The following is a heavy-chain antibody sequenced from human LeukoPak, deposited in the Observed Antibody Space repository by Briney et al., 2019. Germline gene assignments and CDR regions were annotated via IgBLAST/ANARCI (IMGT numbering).Heavy chain of an antibody. CDR2: ISHSSTTI. CDR1: GFTLSAYS. Sequence: GGSLRLSCTVSGFTLSAYSMKWVRQAPGKGLEWVSYISHSSTTIYYADSVKGRFTISRDNAKNSLYLQMNSLTAGDTGIYYCGRAYLDRVRDWGQGTLVTVSS. J-gene: IGHJ4*02. V-gene: IGHV3-48*01. D-gene: IGHD3/OR15-3a*01. CDR3: GRAYLDRVRD.